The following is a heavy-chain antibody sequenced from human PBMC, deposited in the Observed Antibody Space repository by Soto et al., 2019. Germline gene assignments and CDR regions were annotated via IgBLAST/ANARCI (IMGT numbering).Heavy chain of an antibody. D-gene: IGHD3-10*01. J-gene: IGHJ5*02. CDR1: GYTLTELS. V-gene: IGHV1-24*01. CDR3: CNLWFGELLRRKNNWFDP. CDR2: FDPEDGET. Sequence: ASVKVSCKVSGYTLTELSMHWVRQAPGKGLEWMGGFDPEDGETIYAQKFQGRVTMTEDTSTDTAYMELSSLRSEDTAVYYCCNLWFGELLRRKNNWFDPWGQGTLVTVSS.